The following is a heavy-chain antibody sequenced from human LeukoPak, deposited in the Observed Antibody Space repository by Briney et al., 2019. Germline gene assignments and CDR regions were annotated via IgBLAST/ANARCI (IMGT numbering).Heavy chain of an antibody. D-gene: IGHD4-17*01. V-gene: IGHV4-59*01. J-gene: IGHJ6*04. Sequence: SETLSLTCTASGGSISSYYWSWIRQPPGEGLEWIGYIYSSGSTNYNPSPKSRVTISVGTSKNQFSLKLTSMTAADTAVYYCASGDHDYYTMDVWGKGTTVTVSS. CDR1: GGSISSYY. CDR3: ASGDHDYYTMDV. CDR2: IYSSGST.